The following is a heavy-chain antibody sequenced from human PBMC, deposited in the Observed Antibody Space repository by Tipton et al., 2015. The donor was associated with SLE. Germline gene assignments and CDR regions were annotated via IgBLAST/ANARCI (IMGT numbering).Heavy chain of an antibody. CDR3: ARHFSGSYSFDY. CDR2: IHSSGST. D-gene: IGHD1-26*01. V-gene: IGHV4-4*07. CDR1: GGSFSSYY. Sequence: TLSLTCTVFGGSFSSYYWSWIRQPAGKGLEWIGQIHSSGSTSYNPSLKSRVSISVDMSKNQVSLKLGSVTAADTALYYCARHFSGSYSFDYWGQGSLVTVSS. J-gene: IGHJ4*01.